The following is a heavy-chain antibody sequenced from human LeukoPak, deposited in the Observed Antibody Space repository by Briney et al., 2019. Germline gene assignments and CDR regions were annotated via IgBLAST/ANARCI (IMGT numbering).Heavy chain of an antibody. Sequence: GESLKISCKGSGYNFTTYWIGWVRQKPGKGLERMGIIYPGDSDTKYSPSFQGQVTISADKSISTAYLQWSRLKASDTAIYYCAKRHQDGDSEGYYYYGIDVWGQGTTVTVSS. CDR2: IYPGDSDT. D-gene: IGHD4-17*01. J-gene: IGHJ6*02. CDR1: GYNFTTYW. V-gene: IGHV5-51*01. CDR3: AKRHQDGDSEGYYYYGIDV.